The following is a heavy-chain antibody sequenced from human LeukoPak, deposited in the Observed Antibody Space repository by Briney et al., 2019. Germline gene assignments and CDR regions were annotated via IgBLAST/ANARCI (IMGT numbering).Heavy chain of an antibody. Sequence: SETLSLTCTVSSGSISSSRYYWRWIRQPPGKGLEWIGSIYYSGSTYYNPSLKSRVTISVDTSKNQFSLKLSSVTAADTAVCYCARHGYCSSTSCYAESDWFDPWGQGTLVTVSS. CDR1: SGSISSSRYY. D-gene: IGHD2-2*03. CDR3: ARHGYCSSTSCYAESDWFDP. V-gene: IGHV4-39*01. CDR2: IYYSGST. J-gene: IGHJ5*02.